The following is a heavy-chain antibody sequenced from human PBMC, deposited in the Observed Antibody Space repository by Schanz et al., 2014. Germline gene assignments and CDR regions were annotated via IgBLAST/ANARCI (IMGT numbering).Heavy chain of an antibody. CDR1: GFIFRSFG. CDR3: ARDRRNADLDY. V-gene: IGHV3-23*04. D-gene: IGHD1-1*01. Sequence: GQLVESGGGVVQPGKSLRLSCATSGFIFRSFGIHWVRQAPGKGLEWVSAISGSGGSTYYADSVKGRFTISRDNAKNSLYLEMNSLRAEDTALYYCARDRRNADLDYWGQGTLVTVSS. J-gene: IGHJ4*02. CDR2: ISGSGGST.